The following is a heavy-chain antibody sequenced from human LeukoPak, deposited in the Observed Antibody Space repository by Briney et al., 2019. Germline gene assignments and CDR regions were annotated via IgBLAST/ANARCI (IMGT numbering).Heavy chain of an antibody. Sequence: GGSLRLSCAASGFTFSSYAMTWVRQAPGKGLEWVSDISGSGGSIYYADSVKGRFTISRDNSKNTLYLQMNSLRAEDTVVYYCAKRESAMVRGVLDYWGQGTLVTVSS. CDR2: ISGSGGSI. V-gene: IGHV3-23*01. D-gene: IGHD3-10*01. CDR3: AKRESAMVRGVLDY. J-gene: IGHJ4*02. CDR1: GFTFSSYA.